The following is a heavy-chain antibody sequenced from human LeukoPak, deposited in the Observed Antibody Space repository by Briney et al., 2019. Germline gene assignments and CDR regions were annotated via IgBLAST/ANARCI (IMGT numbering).Heavy chain of an antibody. CDR2: ISSSSSTI. Sequence: GGSLRLSCAASGFTFSSYSMNWVRQAPGKGLEWVSYISSSSSTIYYADSVKGRFTISRDNAKSSLYLQMNSLRAEDTAVYYCARGGFGELFSSDYWGQGTPVTVSS. J-gene: IGHJ4*02. V-gene: IGHV3-48*01. CDR3: ARGGFGELFSSDY. D-gene: IGHD3-10*01. CDR1: GFTFSSYS.